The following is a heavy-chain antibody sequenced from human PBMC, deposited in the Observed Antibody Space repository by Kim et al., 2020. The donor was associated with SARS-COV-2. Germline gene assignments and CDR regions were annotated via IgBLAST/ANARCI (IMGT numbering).Heavy chain of an antibody. D-gene: IGHD3-22*01. CDR1: GGSISSSFNY. CDR3: ARLPHDSSGYVDS. J-gene: IGHJ4*02. CDR2: VYHSGST. V-gene: IGHV4-39*01. Sequence: SETLSLTCTVSGGSISSSFNYWGWIRQPPGKGLEWIGSVYHSGSTYDGPSLKSRVTVSVDTSKNEFYLKVTSVTAADTAVYFCARLPHDSSGYVDSWGQGILVTVSS.